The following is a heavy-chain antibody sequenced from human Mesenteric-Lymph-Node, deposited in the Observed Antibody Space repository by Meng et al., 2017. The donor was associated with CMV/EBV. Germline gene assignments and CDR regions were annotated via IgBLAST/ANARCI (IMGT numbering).Heavy chain of an antibody. J-gene: IGHJ5*02. CDR3: APLLRFLEWSWGFDP. D-gene: IGHD3-3*01. V-gene: IGHV2-5*01. CDR1: GFSLSTSAEG. CDR2: IYWNDDG. Sequence: SGPTLVKPTQTLTLTCTLTGFSLSTSAEGVGWIRQPPGKALEWLGHIYWNDDGRYNSSLKTRLSITKDSSKKRVVLTMTNMDPVDTGTYYCAPLLRFLEWSWGFDPWGQGTLVTVSS.